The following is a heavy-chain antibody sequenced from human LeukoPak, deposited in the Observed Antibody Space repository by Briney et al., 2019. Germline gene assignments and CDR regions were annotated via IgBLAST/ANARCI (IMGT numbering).Heavy chain of an antibody. V-gene: IGHV1-69*13. CDR3: ASPRFLFGAGSLDY. J-gene: IGHJ4*02. D-gene: IGHD3-3*01. Sequence: SXKVSCKASGGTFISYAISWVRQAPGQGLEWMGGIIPIFGTANYAQKFQGRVTITADESTSTAYMELSSLRSEDTAVYYCASPRFLFGAGSLDYWGQGTLVTVSS. CDR1: GGTFISYA. CDR2: IIPIFGTA.